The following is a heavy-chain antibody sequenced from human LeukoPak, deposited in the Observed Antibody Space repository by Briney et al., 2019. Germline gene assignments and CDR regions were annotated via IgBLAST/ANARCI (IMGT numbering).Heavy chain of an antibody. CDR1: GDSVSSNSAA. J-gene: IGHJ5*02. V-gene: IGHV6-1*01. CDR2: TYYRSKWYN. CDR3: ARGALRSGWSTRRGFDP. Sequence: SQTLSLTCAISGDSVSSNSAAWNWIRQSPPRGLEWLGRTYYRSKWYNDYAVSVKSRITINPDTSKNQFSLQLNSVTPEDTAVYYCARGALRSGWSTRRGFDPWGQGTLVTVSS. D-gene: IGHD6-19*01.